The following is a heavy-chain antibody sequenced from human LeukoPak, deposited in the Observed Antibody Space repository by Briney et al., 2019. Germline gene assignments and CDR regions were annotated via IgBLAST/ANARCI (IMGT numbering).Heavy chain of an antibody. Sequence: PGGSLRLSCAASGFTFSSYGMHWVRQAPGKGLEWVAVISYDGSNKCYADSVKGRFTISRDNSKNTLYLQMNSLRAEDTAVYYCAKDRSLWSGYEFDYWGQGTLVTVSS. CDR2: ISYDGSNK. CDR3: AKDRSLWSGYEFDY. J-gene: IGHJ4*02. CDR1: GFTFSSYG. D-gene: IGHD3-3*01. V-gene: IGHV3-30*18.